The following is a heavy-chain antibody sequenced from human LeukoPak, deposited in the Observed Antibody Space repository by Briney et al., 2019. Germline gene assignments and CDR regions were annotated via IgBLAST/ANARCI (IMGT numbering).Heavy chain of an antibody. Sequence: QPGGPLRLSCAASGFTFGSYAMSWVRQAPGKGLEWVSGISGSGYTTYYADSVKGRFTMSRDNSKNMLYLQMSSLRAEDTAVYYCAKGSSASGGYNFDYWGQGTLVTVSP. J-gene: IGHJ4*02. CDR3: AKGSSASGGYNFDY. D-gene: IGHD2-8*02. V-gene: IGHV3-23*01. CDR2: ISGSGYTT. CDR1: GFTFGSYA.